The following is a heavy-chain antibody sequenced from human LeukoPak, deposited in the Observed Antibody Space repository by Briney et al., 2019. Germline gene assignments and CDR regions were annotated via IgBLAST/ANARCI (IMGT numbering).Heavy chain of an antibody. J-gene: IGHJ4*02. CDR2: ISSNGVAT. CDR1: GFTFNNYA. V-gene: IGHV3-64*01. Sequence: GGSLRLSCAASGFTFNNYAMHWVRQAPGKGLEYVSGISSNGVATYYANSVKGRFTISRDNSRNTLYLQMASLRAEDMAVYYCARAFQLRDYWGQGTLVTVSS. CDR3: ARAFQLRDY. D-gene: IGHD1-26*01.